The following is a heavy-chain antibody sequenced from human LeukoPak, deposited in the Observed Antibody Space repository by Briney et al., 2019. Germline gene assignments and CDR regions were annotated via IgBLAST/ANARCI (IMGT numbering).Heavy chain of an antibody. CDR2: VFHSGST. Sequence: PSETLSLTCTVSGGSITSYCWSWLRQPPGKGLEWIGHVFHSGSTNYNPSLKSRVTISVDTSKNQFSLKLSSVTAADTAVYYCTRPYSSGWYGTFSIWGQGTMVTVSS. CDR3: TRPYSSGWYGTFSI. V-gene: IGHV4-59*01. CDR1: GGSITSYC. J-gene: IGHJ3*02. D-gene: IGHD6-19*01.